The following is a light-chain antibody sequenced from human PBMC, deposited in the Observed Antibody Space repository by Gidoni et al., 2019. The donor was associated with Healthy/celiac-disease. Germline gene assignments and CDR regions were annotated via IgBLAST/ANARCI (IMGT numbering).Light chain of an antibody. Sequence: EIVLTQSPGTLSLSPGERATHTCRASQSVSSSYLAWYQQKPGQAPRLLIKGASSRATGIPDRFSGSGSGTDFTLTISRLEPEDFAVYYCQQYGSSRTFGQGTKVEIK. V-gene: IGKV3-20*01. CDR1: QSVSSSY. CDR2: GAS. CDR3: QQYGSSRT. J-gene: IGKJ1*01.